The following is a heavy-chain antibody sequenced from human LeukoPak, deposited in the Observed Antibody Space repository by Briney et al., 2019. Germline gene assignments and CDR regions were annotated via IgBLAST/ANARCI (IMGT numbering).Heavy chain of an antibody. Sequence: PGGSLRLSCAASGFTFSSYWMSWVRQAPGKGLEWVAVISYDGSNKYYADSVKGRFTISRDNSKNTLYLQMNSLRAEDTAVYYCAKRSNYYYMDVWGKGTTVTVSS. CDR2: ISYDGSNK. D-gene: IGHD5/OR15-5a*01. CDR1: GFTFSSYW. CDR3: AKRSNYYYMDV. V-gene: IGHV3-30*18. J-gene: IGHJ6*03.